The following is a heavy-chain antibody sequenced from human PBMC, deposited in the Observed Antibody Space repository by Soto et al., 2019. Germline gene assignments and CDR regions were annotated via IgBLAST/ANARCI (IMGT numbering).Heavy chain of an antibody. D-gene: IGHD5-12*01. J-gene: IGHJ6*02. CDR2: IYYSGST. CDR3: ARGNFDSGYDRYYYYYGMDV. Sequence: PSETLSLTCTVSGGSISSGGYYWSWIRQHPGKGLEWIGYIYYSGSTYYNPSLKSRVTISVDTSKNQFSLKLSSVTAADTAVYYCARGNFDSGYDRYYYYYGMDVWGQGTTVTVSS. CDR1: GGSISSGGYY. V-gene: IGHV4-31*03.